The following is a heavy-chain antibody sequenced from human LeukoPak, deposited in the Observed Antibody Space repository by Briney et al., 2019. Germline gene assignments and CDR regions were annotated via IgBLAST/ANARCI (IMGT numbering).Heavy chain of an antibody. D-gene: IGHD3-3*01. Sequence: GGSLRLSCAASRFTFTDYYMSWIRQAPGKGLVWVSRINSDGSSTSYADSVRGRFSISRDNAKNSLFLQMNSLRAEDTAVYYCARGDPDISFGVVGDAFDIWGQGTMVTVSS. CDR3: ARGDPDISFGVVGDAFDI. J-gene: IGHJ3*02. V-gene: IGHV3-74*01. CDR2: INSDGSST. CDR1: RFTFTDYY.